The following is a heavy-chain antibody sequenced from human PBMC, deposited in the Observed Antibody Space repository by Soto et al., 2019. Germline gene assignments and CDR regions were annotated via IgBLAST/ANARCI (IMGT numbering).Heavy chain of an antibody. V-gene: IGHV5-10-1*01. CDR3: ARHPSNSRTDYDMDV. D-gene: IGHD2-2*01. Sequence: PGESLKISCRASGYSCTDYWSSWVRQMPGKGLEWMGRIDPSDSYTNYSPSFQGHVTISADKSISTAYLQWSSLKASDTAMYYCARHPSNSRTDYDMDVWRQGTTGTVSS. CDR2: IDPSDSYT. CDR1: GYSCTDYW. J-gene: IGHJ6*02.